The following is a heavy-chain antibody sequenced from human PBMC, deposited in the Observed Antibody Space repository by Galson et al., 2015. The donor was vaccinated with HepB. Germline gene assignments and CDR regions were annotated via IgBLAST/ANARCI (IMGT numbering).Heavy chain of an antibody. Sequence: LRLSCAASGFTFSDFYMTWIRQAPGKGLEWVSYISSDGSTISYADSVKGRFTISRDNGKNSLYLQVNRLRAEDTAVYYCARASLGWFDPWGQGTLLTVSS. CDR2: ISSDGSTI. CDR1: GFTFSDFY. CDR3: ARASLGWFDP. J-gene: IGHJ5*02. V-gene: IGHV3-11*01.